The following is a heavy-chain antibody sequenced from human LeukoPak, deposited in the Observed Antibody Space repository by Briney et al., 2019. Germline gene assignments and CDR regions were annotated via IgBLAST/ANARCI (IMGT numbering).Heavy chain of an antibody. CDR3: AGTYYFDY. J-gene: IGHJ4*02. V-gene: IGHV4-34*01. CDR1: GGSFSGYY. Sequence: SETLSLTCAVYGGSFSGYYWSWIRHPPGRGLEWIGEINHSGSTNYNPSLKSRVTISVDTSKNQFSLKLSSVTAADTAVYYCAGTYYFDYWGQGTLVTVSS. CDR2: INHSGST.